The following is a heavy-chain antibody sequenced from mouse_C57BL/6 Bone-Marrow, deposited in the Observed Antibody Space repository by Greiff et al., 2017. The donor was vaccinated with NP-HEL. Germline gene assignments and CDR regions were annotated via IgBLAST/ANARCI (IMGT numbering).Heavy chain of an antibody. Sequence: QVQLKESGAELARPGASVKLSCKASGYTFTSYGISWVKQRTGQGLEWIGEIYPRSGNTYYNEKFKGKATLTADKSSSTAYMELRSLTSEDSAVYFCARRSFYGNYVWYFDVWGTGTTVTVSS. CDR2: IYPRSGNT. CDR3: ARRSFYGNYVWYFDV. CDR1: GYTFTSYG. V-gene: IGHV1-81*01. D-gene: IGHD2-1*01. J-gene: IGHJ1*03.